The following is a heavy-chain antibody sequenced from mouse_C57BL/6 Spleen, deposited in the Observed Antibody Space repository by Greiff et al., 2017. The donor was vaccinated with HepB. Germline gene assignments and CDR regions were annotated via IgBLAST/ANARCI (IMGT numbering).Heavy chain of an antibody. Sequence: VQLKESGPELVKPGASVKIPCKASGYTFTDYNMDWVKQSHGKSLEWIGDINPNNGGTIYNQKFKGKATLTVDKSSSTAYMELRSLTSEDTAVYYCARRNYYGNYGDAMDYWGQGTSVTVSS. CDR3: ARRNYYGNYGDAMDY. CDR2: INPNNGGT. CDR1: GYTFTDYN. D-gene: IGHD2-1*01. J-gene: IGHJ4*01. V-gene: IGHV1-18*01.